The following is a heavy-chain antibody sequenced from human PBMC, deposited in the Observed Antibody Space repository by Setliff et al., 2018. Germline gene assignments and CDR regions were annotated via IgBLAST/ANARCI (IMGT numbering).Heavy chain of an antibody. CDR1: GGTFSSSG. D-gene: IGHD5-18*01. V-gene: IGHV1-69*05. J-gene: IGHJ6*03. Sequence: SVKVSCKASGGTFSSSGISWVRQAPGQGLEWMGGTIPLFGTTSYAQKFQGRVTIITDESTSTAYMEVSSLRSEDTAVYYCAREGVDTRSSTDYRYYMDVWGKGTTVTAP. CDR2: TIPLFGTT. CDR3: AREGVDTRSSTDYRYYMDV.